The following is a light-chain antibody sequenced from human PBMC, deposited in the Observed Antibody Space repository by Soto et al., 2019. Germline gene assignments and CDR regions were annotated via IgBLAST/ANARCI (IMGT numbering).Light chain of an antibody. J-gene: IGKJ4*01. V-gene: IGKV1-33*01. Sequence: EIQMTQSPSSLSASLGDRVTITCQASQYISNYLNWYQQKPGKAPKLLIYDASNSATGVPSRFSGSGSGTDFTFTISSLQPEDIATYYCQQYDNLPLTFGGGTKV. CDR2: DAS. CDR3: QQYDNLPLT. CDR1: QYISNY.